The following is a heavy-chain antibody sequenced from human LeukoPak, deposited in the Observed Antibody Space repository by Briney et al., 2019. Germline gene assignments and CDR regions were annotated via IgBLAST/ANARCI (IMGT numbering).Heavy chain of an antibody. V-gene: IGHV3-23*01. CDR1: GFTYSSYA. Sequence: PGGSRRLSCAASGFTYSSYAMSWVRQAPGKGLEWVSAISVSGGSTYYADSMKGRFTISRDNSKTTLYLQMNSLRAEDTAVYYCAKAGNGAVAHFDYWGQGTLVTVSS. CDR2: ISVSGGST. J-gene: IGHJ4*02. CDR3: AKAGNGAVAHFDY. D-gene: IGHD6-19*01.